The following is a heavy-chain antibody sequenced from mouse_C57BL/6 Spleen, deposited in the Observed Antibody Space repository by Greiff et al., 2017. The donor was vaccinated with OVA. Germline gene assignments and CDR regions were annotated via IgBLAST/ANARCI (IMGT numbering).Heavy chain of an antibody. V-gene: IGHV1-64*01. Sequence: QVQLQQPGAELVKPGASVKLSCKASGYTFTSYWMHWVKQRPGQGLEWIGMIHPNSGSTNYNEKFKSKATLTVDKSSSTAYMQLSSLTSEDSAVYYCARAQSDGYFLFAYWGQGTLVTVSA. J-gene: IGHJ3*01. CDR1: GYTFTSYW. CDR2: IHPNSGST. CDR3: ARAQSDGYFLFAY. D-gene: IGHD2-3*01.